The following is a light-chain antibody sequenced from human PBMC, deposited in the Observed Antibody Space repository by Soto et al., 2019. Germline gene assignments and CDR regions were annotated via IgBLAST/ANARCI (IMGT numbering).Light chain of an antibody. V-gene: IGLV2-14*01. J-gene: IGLJ1*01. CDR2: EVS. CDR1: SSDFGGYNY. Sequence: QSVLTQPRSVSGSPGQSVTISCTGTSSDFGGYNYVSWYQQHPGKAPKLMIYEVSNRPSGVSNRFSGSKSGNTASLTISGLQAEDEADYYCSSYTSSSTYVFGTGTKVTVL. CDR3: SSYTSSSTYV.